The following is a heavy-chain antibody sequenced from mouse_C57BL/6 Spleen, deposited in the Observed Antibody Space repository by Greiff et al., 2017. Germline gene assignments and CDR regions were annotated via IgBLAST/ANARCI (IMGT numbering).Heavy chain of an antibody. V-gene: IGHV1-82*01. CDR1: GYAFSSSW. D-gene: IGHD1-1*01. J-gene: IGHJ4*01. Sequence: QVQLKQSGPELVKPGASVKISCKASGYAFSSSWMNWVKQRPGKGLEWIGRIYPGDGDTNYNGKFKGKATLTADKSSSTAYMQLSSLTSEDSAVYFCARGSHYYGNYAMDYWGQGTSVTVSS. CDR3: ARGSHYYGNYAMDY. CDR2: IYPGDGDT.